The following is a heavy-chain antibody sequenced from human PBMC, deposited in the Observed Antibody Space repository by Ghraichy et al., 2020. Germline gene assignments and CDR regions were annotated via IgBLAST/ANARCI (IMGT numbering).Heavy chain of an antibody. D-gene: IGHD3-22*01. V-gene: IGHV3-23*01. Sequence: AGSLRLSCAASGFTFDTYAMTWVRQAPGKGPECVSAISGDGGSTYYVDSVKGRFTISRDNSKNALFLQMNGLRVEDTAVYYCAKVPWYYYDCNGSGYFDSWGQGTLVTVSS. CDR1: GFTFDTYA. CDR2: ISGDGGST. J-gene: IGHJ4*02. CDR3: AKVPWYYYDCNGSGYFDS.